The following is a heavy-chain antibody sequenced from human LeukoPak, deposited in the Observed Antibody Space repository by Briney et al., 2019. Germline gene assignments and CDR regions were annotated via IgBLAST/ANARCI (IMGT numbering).Heavy chain of an antibody. CDR3: AKYLSAKGPPYALEV. Sequence: GGSLRLSCAASGFTFSSYSMNWVRQAPGKGLEWVSSISSSSSYIYYADSVKGRFTIFRDNSKNTLYLQMNSLRAEDTAVYYCAKYLSAKGPPYALEVWGQGTTVTVSS. CDR1: GFTFSSYS. D-gene: IGHD2/OR15-2a*01. V-gene: IGHV3-21*04. CDR2: ISSSSSYI. J-gene: IGHJ6*02.